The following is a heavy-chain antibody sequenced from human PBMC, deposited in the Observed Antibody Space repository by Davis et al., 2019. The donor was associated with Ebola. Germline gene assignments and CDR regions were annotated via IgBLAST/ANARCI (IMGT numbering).Heavy chain of an antibody. CDR2: ISYDGSNK. CDR3: ARDKGCCTGGVCYTGGYYYGMDV. Sequence: GESLKISCAASGFTFSSYAMHWVRQAPGKGLEWVAVISYDGSNKYYADSVKGRFTISRDNSKSTLYLQMNSLRAEDTAVYYCARDKGCCTGGVCYTGGYYYGMDVWGQGTTVTVSS. V-gene: IGHV3-30-3*01. CDR1: GFTFSSYA. D-gene: IGHD2-8*02. J-gene: IGHJ6*02.